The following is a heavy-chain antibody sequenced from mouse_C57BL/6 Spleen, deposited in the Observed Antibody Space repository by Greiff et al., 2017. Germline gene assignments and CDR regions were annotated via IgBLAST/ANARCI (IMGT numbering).Heavy chain of an antibody. Sequence: QVQLKESGAELVKPGASVKISCKASGYAFSSYWMNWVKQRPGKGLEWIGQIYPGDGDTNYNGKFKGKATLTADKSSSTAYMQLSSLTSEDSAVYFCARWDYGSSYDYFDYWGQGTTLTVSS. V-gene: IGHV1-80*01. D-gene: IGHD1-1*01. CDR1: GYAFSSYW. J-gene: IGHJ2*01. CDR3: ARWDYGSSYDYFDY. CDR2: IYPGDGDT.